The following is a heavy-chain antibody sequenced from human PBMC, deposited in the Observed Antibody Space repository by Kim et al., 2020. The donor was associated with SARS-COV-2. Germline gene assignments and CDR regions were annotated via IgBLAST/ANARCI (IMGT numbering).Heavy chain of an antibody. J-gene: IGHJ6*02. Sequence: GGSLRLSCVDSGLTFNNNAMSWVRQAPGKGLEWVSAIGVNAGTTFYAESVKGRFTISRDNSKNTLYLQMNSLRLEDTAVYYCTNVYNTRGLESVEDYYYYGMAVWSQGTTVTVSS. CDR3: TNVYNTRGLESVEDYYYYGMAV. CDR1: GLTFNNNA. D-gene: IGHD2-2*03. V-gene: IGHV3-23*01. CDR2: IGVNAGTT.